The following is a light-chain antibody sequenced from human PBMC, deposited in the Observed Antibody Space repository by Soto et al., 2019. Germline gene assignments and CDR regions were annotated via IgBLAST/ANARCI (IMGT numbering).Light chain of an antibody. CDR3: QQYWKWPIT. V-gene: IGKV3-15*01. J-gene: IGKJ5*01. CDR1: QTISSL. Sequence: EIVMKQSPATLSVSPGESATLSCRASQTISSLLAWYQQEPGQAPRLIIYRASTRAAGLPDRFSGSGSGTEGTITISSLKSEDGTVYYCQQYWKWPITFGQGTRLEIK. CDR2: RAS.